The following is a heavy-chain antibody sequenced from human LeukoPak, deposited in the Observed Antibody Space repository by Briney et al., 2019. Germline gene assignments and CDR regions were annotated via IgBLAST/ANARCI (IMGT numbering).Heavy chain of an antibody. CDR3: ARVGIDYDILTGSTPFDY. CDR1: GYTFTSYA. J-gene: IGHJ4*02. V-gene: IGHV1-3*01. CDR2: INAGNGNT. D-gene: IGHD3-9*01. Sequence: ASVKVSCKASGYTFTSYAMHWVRQAPGQRLEWMGWINAGNGNTKYSQKFQGRVTITRDTSASTAYMELSSLRSEDTAVYYCARVGIDYDILTGSTPFDYWGQGTLSPSPQ.